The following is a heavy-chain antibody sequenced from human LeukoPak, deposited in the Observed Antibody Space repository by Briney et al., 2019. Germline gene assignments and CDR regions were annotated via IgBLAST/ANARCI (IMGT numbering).Heavy chain of an antibody. J-gene: IGHJ4*02. Sequence: PGGSLRLSCAASGFTFSSYAMSWVRQAPGKGLEWVSAISGSGGSTYYADSVKGRFTISSDNSKNTLYLQMNSLRAEDKAVYYCAIGYYGSGSYYNGIYWGQGTLVTVSS. CDR3: AIGYYGSGSYYNGIY. CDR1: GFTFSSYA. CDR2: ISGSGGST. V-gene: IGHV3-23*01. D-gene: IGHD3-10*01.